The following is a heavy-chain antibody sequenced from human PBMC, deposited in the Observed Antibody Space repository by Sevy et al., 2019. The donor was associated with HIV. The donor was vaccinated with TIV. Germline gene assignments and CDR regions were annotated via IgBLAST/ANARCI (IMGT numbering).Heavy chain of an antibody. CDR3: ARYGGYIDH. V-gene: IGHV3-7*01. D-gene: IGHD2-15*01. CDR1: GFTFSIYY. CDR2: IKSDGSDK. J-gene: IGHJ4*01. Sequence: GGCLRLSCAASGFTFSIYYMTCARQAPGKGLEWVANIKSDGSDKYYVDSVKGRFTISRDNAKNSLYLQMNSLTAEDTAVYYGARYGGYIDHWGHGTPVTVSS.